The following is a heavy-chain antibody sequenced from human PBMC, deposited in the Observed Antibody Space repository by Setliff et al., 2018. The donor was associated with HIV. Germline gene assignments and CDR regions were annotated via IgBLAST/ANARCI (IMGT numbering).Heavy chain of an antibody. CDR3: ARKFRPGHGVDV. Sequence: LRLSCEASGFRVTGTYMAWVRQAPGKGLEWVTLIYKAGKTYYADFVKGRFTIARDNARSSMYLQMNSLRAEDTAIYYCARKFRPGHGVDVWGQGTTVTVSS. CDR2: IYKAGKT. J-gene: IGHJ6*02. V-gene: IGHV3-66*01. CDR1: GFRVTGTY. D-gene: IGHD3-10*01.